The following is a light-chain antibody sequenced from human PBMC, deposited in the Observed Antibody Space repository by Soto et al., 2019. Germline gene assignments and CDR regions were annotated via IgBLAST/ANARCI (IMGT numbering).Light chain of an antibody. V-gene: IGKV1-39*01. CDR2: AAS. CDR1: QSISSW. J-gene: IGKJ1*01. CDR3: QKSNTTPRK. Sequence: DIQMTHSLSTLSASVLYIVNITFRSSQSISSWLALYQQKPGKAPKLLIYAASSLQSGVPSRFSGSGSGTDFTLTISSLQPEDFATYYCQKSNTTPRKFGQGTKVDIK.